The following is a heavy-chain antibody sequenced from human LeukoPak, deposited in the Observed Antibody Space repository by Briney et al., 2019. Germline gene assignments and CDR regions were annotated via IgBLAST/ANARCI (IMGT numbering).Heavy chain of an antibody. CDR2: ISGSGGST. D-gene: IGHD3-22*01. CDR1: EFTFSSYA. CDR3: AKGLLPYYYDSSGYYSDY. V-gene: IGHV3-23*01. J-gene: IGHJ4*02. Sequence: QPGGSLRLSCAASEFTFSSYAMSWVRQAPGKGLEWVSAISGSGGSTYYADSVKGRFTISRDNSKNTLYLQMNSLRAEDTAVYYCAKGLLPYYYDSSGYYSDYWGQGTLVTVSS.